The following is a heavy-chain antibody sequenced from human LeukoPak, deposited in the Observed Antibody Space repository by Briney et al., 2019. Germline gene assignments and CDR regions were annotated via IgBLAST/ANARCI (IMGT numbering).Heavy chain of an antibody. V-gene: IGHV4-30-4*01. CDR2: IYDSGST. CDR1: GAPIRSGDYY. J-gene: IGHJ3*02. Sequence: SETLSLTCTVSGAPIRSGDYYWSWIRQPPGKGLEWIGYIYDSGSTYYNPSLKSRITISVDTSENRFSLKLSSVTATDTAVYYCARDCSGGSCYGAFDIWGQGTMVTVSS. D-gene: IGHD2-15*01. CDR3: ARDCSGGSCYGAFDI.